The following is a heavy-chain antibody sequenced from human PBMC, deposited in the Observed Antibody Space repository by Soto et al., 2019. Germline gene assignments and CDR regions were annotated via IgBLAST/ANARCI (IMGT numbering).Heavy chain of an antibody. CDR2: INPTSGAT. J-gene: IGHJ4*02. D-gene: IGHD4-17*01. CDR3: TRDPDYGDYWGYFFDY. Sequence: QVQLVQSGAEVKKPGASVKVSCKTSGYTFAAFFIHWIRQAPVQGLEWMGWINPTSGATVSAQKFQDRVNMTRDTSISTAYMELRGLKSDDTAVYYCTRDPDYGDYWGYFFDYWGQGTQVSVSS. CDR1: GYTFAAFF. V-gene: IGHV1-2*02.